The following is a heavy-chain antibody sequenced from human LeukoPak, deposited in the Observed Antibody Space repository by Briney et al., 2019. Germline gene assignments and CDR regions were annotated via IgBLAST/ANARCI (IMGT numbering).Heavy chain of an antibody. V-gene: IGHV3-21*06. CDR2: IGTGPTSI. CDR1: GFTFSSYT. CDR3: ARESLHSDLHGQTLDY. J-gene: IGHJ4*02. D-gene: IGHD4-11*01. Sequence: PGGSLRLSCAVSGFTFSSYTINWVRQAPGNGLEWVASIGTGPTSIFYADSVRGRFTISRDNAKSSSHLQMDSLRAEDTALYYCARESLHSDLHGQTLDYWGQGALVTVSS.